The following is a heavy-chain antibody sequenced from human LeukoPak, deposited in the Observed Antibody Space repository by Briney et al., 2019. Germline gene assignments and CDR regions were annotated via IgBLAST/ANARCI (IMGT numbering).Heavy chain of an antibody. V-gene: IGHV3-23*01. J-gene: IGHJ4*02. CDR3: AKDLSLYCGGDCYRNEFYFDY. Sequence: GGSLRLSCAASGVTLSSYAMSWARQAPGKGLEWVSGISSSGSGGNTYYADSVKGRFTISRDKSKNTLYLQMNSLRAEDTAVYYCAKDLSLYCGGDCYRNEFYFDYWGQGTLVTVSS. CDR1: GVTLSSYA. D-gene: IGHD2-21*02. CDR2: ISSSGSGGNT.